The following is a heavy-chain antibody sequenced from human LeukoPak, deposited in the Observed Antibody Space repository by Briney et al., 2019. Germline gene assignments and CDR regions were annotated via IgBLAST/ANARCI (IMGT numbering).Heavy chain of an antibody. CDR3: ARDLFSNYDFWPNWFDP. CDR2: IIPIFGTA. V-gene: IGHV1-69*13. D-gene: IGHD3-3*01. Sequence: SVKVSCKASGYTFTSYGISWVRQAPGQGLEWMGGIIPIFGTANYAQKFQGRVTITADESTSTAYMELSSLRSEDTAVYYCARDLFSNYDFWPNWFDPWGQGTLVTVSS. CDR1: GYTFTSYG. J-gene: IGHJ5*02.